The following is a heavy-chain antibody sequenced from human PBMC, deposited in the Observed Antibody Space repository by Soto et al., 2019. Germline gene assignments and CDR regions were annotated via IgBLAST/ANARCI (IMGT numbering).Heavy chain of an antibody. CDR3: ARTISGSGSYFSYFDY. CDR1: GFPFSSYW. Sequence: EVQLVESGGGLVQPGGSLRLSCAASGFPFSSYWMHWVRQAPGTGLVWVSRIDSDGSSTSYVDSVKGRFTISRDNAKNMLHLQMNSLRAEDTAMYYCARTISGSGSYFSYFDYWGQGTLVTVSS. D-gene: IGHD3-10*01. V-gene: IGHV3-74*01. CDR2: IDSDGSST. J-gene: IGHJ4*02.